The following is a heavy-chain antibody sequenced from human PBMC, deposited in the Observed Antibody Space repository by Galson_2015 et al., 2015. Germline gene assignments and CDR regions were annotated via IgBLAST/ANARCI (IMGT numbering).Heavy chain of an antibody. D-gene: IGHD2-2*01. Sequence: SVKVSCKASGGSFSSYAINWVRQAPGQELEWMGGITPIFGTANYAQKFQGRVTITADKSTSTAYMDMSSLRSEDTAVYYCARASQDCSRASCPYNYWGQGTLPTVSS. V-gene: IGHV1-69*06. CDR3: ARASQDCSRASCPYNY. CDR2: ITPIFGTA. J-gene: IGHJ4*02. CDR1: GGSFSSYA.